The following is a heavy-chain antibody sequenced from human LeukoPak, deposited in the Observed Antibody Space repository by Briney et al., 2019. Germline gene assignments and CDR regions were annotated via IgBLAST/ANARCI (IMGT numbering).Heavy chain of an antibody. Sequence: GASVKVSCKASGYTFTSYAMHWVRQAPGQRLEWMGWINAGNGNTKYSQKFQGRVTITRDTSASTAYMELSSLRSEDTAVYYCARLDYGDYVEDHDAFDIWGQGTMVTVSS. V-gene: IGHV1-3*01. D-gene: IGHD4-17*01. CDR2: INAGNGNT. CDR1: GYTFTSYA. J-gene: IGHJ3*02. CDR3: ARLDYGDYVEDHDAFDI.